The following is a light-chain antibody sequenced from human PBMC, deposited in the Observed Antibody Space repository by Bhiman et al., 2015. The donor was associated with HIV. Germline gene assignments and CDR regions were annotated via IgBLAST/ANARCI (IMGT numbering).Light chain of an antibody. CDR3: CSYAGSSTYVV. CDR1: SSDVGGYNY. CDR2: DVS. V-gene: IGLV2-11*01. J-gene: IGLJ2*01. Sequence: QSALTQPRSVSGSPGHSVTISCTGTSSDVGGYNYVSWYQQKPGKVPKLMIYDVSKRPSGVSNRFSGSKSGNTASLTISGLQTEDEADYYCCSYAGSSTYVVFGGGTKLTVL.